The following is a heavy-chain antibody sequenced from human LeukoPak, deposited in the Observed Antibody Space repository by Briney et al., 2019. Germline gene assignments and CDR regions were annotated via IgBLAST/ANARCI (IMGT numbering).Heavy chain of an antibody. CDR2: IYYSGST. J-gene: IGHJ5*02. CDR3: ARAYSSSSGLGNWFDP. D-gene: IGHD6-6*01. Sequence: SETLSLTCTVSGGSISSSSYYWGWIRQAPGKGLEWIGSIYYSGSTYYNPSLKSRVTISVDTSKNQFSLKLSSVTAADTAVYYCARAYSSSSGLGNWFDPWGQGTLVTVSS. V-gene: IGHV4-39*01. CDR1: GGSISSSSYY.